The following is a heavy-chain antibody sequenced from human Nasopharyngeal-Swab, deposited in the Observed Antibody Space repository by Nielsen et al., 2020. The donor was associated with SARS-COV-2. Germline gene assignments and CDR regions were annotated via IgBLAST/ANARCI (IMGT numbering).Heavy chain of an antibody. CDR2: IIPIFGTA. CDR1: GGTFSSYA. CDR3: AGATVTTAGYGLDF. V-gene: IGHV1-69*13. Sequence: SVKVSCKASGGTFSSYAISWVRQAPGQGLEWMGVIIPIFGTANYAKKLQGRVTITADESTSTAYMELSSLRSEDTAVYYCAGATVTTAGYGLDFWGQGTTVTVSS. D-gene: IGHD4-11*01. J-gene: IGHJ6*02.